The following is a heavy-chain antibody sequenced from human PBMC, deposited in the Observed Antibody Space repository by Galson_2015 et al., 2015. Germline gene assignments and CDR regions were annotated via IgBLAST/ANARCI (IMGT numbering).Heavy chain of an antibody. D-gene: IGHD3-22*01. CDR1: GGTFSSYA. CDR2: IIPIFGTA. Sequence: SVKVSCKASGGTFSSYAISWVRQAPGQGLEWMGGIIPIFGTANYAQKFQGRVTITADESTSTAYMELSSLRSEDTAVYYCARGVTMIVVGSGSSVYYFDYWGQGTLVTVSS. V-gene: IGHV1-69*13. CDR3: ARGVTMIVVGSGSSVYYFDY. J-gene: IGHJ4*02.